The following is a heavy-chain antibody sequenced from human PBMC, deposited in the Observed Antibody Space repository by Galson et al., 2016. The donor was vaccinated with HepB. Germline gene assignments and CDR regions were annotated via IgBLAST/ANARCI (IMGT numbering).Heavy chain of an antibody. D-gene: IGHD2-15*01. Sequence: ETLSLTCTVSSDPVTSGTYYWSWVRQSPGKGLDWIGYIHDSGNTNYNPSIKSRVTISRDTSKNQFFLELTSVTAADTAVYYCVGFDLGGCGTGICSQWGQGTLVTVSA. V-gene: IGHV4-61*01. J-gene: IGHJ4*02. CDR3: VGFDLGGCGTGICSQ. CDR2: IHDSGNT. CDR1: SDPVTSGTYY.